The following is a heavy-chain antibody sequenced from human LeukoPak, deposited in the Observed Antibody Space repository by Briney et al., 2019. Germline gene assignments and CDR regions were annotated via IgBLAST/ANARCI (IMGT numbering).Heavy chain of an antibody. J-gene: IGHJ4*02. D-gene: IGHD3-3*01. CDR2: IYYGGSA. Sequence: SETLSLTCTVSGGSISSHHWSWIRQPPGKGLEWIGDIYYGGSARYNPSLKSRVTISVDTSKNQFSLRLSSVTAADTAVYYCARGRPITLFGVVDYWGQGTLVTVSS. CDR1: GGSISSHH. CDR3: ARGRPITLFGVVDY. V-gene: IGHV4-59*11.